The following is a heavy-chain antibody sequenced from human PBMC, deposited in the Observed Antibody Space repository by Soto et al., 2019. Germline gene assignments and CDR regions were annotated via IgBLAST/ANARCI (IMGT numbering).Heavy chain of an antibody. Sequence: ASVKVSCKASGYTFTSYDINWVRQATGQGLEWMGWMNPNSGNTGYAQKFQGRVTMTRNTSISTAYMELSSLRSEDTAVYYCARDRYYYYGMDVWGQGTTVTVSS. CDR2: MNPNSGNT. V-gene: IGHV1-8*01. CDR3: ARDRYYYYGMDV. J-gene: IGHJ6*02. CDR1: GYTFTSYD.